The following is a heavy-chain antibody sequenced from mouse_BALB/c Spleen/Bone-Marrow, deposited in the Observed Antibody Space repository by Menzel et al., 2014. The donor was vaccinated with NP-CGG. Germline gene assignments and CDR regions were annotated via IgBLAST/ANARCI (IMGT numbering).Heavy chain of an antibody. V-gene: IGHV1-4*01. CDR1: GYTFTNYT. J-gene: IGHJ4*01. D-gene: IGHD4-1*01. Sequence: VKLMESGAELARPGASVKMSCKASGYTFTNYTMHWVKQRPGQGLEWIGYINPSSGYTNYNQKFKDTATLTADKSSSTAYMQLSSLTSADAAVDYCARGKTGFYGMDYWGQGASVTVSS. CDR3: ARGKTGFYGMDY. CDR2: INPSSGYT.